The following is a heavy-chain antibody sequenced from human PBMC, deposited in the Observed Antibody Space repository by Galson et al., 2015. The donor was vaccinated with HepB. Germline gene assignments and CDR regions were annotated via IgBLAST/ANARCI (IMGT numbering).Heavy chain of an antibody. J-gene: IGHJ6*03. CDR2: IDPSDSYT. CDR1: GYSFTSYW. V-gene: IGHV5-10-1*01. D-gene: IGHD5-18*01. Sequence: QSGAEVKKPGESLRISCKGSGYSFTSYWISWVRQMPGKGLGWMGRIDPSDSYTNYSPSFQGHVTISADKSISTAYLQWSSLKASDTAMYYCARHHGVDTAMASYYYYYYYMDVWGKGTTVTVSS. CDR3: ARHHGVDTAMASYYYYYYYMDV.